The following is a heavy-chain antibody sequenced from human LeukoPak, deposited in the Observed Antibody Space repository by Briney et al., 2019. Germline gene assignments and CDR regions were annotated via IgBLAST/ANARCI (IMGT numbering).Heavy chain of an antibody. V-gene: IGHV4-59*08. CDR3: ARLNDFWSGYGYEYYFDY. J-gene: IGHJ4*02. CDR2: IYYSGST. D-gene: IGHD3-3*01. CDR1: GGSFSGYY. Sequence: SETLSLTCAVYGGSFSGYYWSWIRQPPGKGLEWIGYIYYSGSTNYNPSLKSRVTISVDTSKNQFSLKLSSVTAADTAVYYCARLNDFWSGYGYEYYFDYWGQGTLVTVSS.